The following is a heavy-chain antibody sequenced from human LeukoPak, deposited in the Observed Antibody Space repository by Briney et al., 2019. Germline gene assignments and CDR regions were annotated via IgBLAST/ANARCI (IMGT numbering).Heavy chain of an antibody. V-gene: IGHV3-30*18. CDR1: GFPLSSYV. CDR3: AKDRGYSDY. CDR2: IPYDGNNK. J-gene: IGHJ4*02. Sequence: PRGSLRLSCAASGFPLSSYVMHWVRQAPGKGLEWVAVIPYDGNNKYYADSVKGRFTISRDNSKNTLYLQMNSLRAQDTAVYYCAKDRGYSDYWGQGTLVTVSS.